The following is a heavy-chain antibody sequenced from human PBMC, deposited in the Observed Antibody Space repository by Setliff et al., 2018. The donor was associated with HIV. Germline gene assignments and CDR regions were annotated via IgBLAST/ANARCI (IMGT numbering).Heavy chain of an antibody. CDR1: DGYISDGDYY. CDR2: SYYSGSA. J-gene: IGHJ1*01. D-gene: IGHD3-3*01. V-gene: IGHV4-30-4*08. CDR3: ARVSSTFNFWSGYEYFQH. Sequence: SETLSLTCTVFDGYISDGDYYWTWIRQPPGKGLEWIGHSYYSGSAHYNASLKSRVTMSVDMSNNQFSLKLSSVTAADTAVYYCARVSSTFNFWSGYEYFQHWGQGTLVTVSS.